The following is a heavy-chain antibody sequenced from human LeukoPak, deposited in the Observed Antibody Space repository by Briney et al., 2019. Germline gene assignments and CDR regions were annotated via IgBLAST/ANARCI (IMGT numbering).Heavy chain of an antibody. CDR1: GGSISSSSYY. D-gene: IGHD3-3*01. CDR2: INHSGST. Sequence: SETLSLTCTVSGGSISSSSYYWGWIRQPPGKGLEWIGEINHSGSTNYNPSLKSRVTISVDTSKNQFSLKLSSVTAADTAVYYCARVEIGSYYDFWSGPGQYYFDYWGQGTLVTVSS. CDR3: ARVEIGSYYDFWSGPGQYYFDY. J-gene: IGHJ4*02. V-gene: IGHV4-39*07.